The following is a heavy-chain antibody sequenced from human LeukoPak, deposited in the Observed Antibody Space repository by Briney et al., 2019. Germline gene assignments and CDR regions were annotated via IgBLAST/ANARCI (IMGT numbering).Heavy chain of an antibody. V-gene: IGHV1-8*01. CDR1: GYTFTSYD. Sequence: ASVKVSCKASGYTFTSYDINWVRQPTGQGLEWMGWMNPNSGNTGYAQKFQGRVTMTRNTSISTAYMELSRLRSDGTTVYYCARDWKTIFGVVIIADWGQGTLVTVSS. J-gene: IGHJ4*02. CDR3: ARDWKTIFGVVIIAD. CDR2: MNPNSGNT. D-gene: IGHD3-3*01.